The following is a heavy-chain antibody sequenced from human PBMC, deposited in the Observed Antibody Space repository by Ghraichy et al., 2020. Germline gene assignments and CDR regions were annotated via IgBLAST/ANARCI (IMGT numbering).Heavy chain of an antibody. V-gene: IGHV4-30-4*08. D-gene: IGHD3-10*01. J-gene: IGHJ6*03. Sequence: SETLSLTCTVSGDSINNGDHYWNWVRQPPGKGLEWIGYIYYTGSTYYNPSVRSRVSISEDTSKNQFSLRLSSVTAADTAVYYCARGDVTLIRGDDDYYMDVWGEGTTVTVSS. CDR3: ARGDVTLIRGDDDYYMDV. CDR1: GDSINNGDHY. CDR2: IYYTGST.